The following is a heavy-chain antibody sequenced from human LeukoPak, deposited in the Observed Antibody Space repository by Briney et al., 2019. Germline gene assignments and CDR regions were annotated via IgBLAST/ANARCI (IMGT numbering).Heavy chain of an antibody. D-gene: IGHD6-19*01. J-gene: IGHJ4*02. CDR2: ISSRSTYI. CDR3: ARVGLPAYSNGGLEN. V-gene: IGHV3-21*01. Sequence: PGGSLRLSCAASGFSFSSYTMNWVRQAPGKGLEWVSSISSRSTYIYYADSLKGRFTISRDNAKNSLYLQMNSLRAEDTAVYFCARVGLPAYSNGGLENWGQGTLLTVSS. CDR1: GFSFSSYT.